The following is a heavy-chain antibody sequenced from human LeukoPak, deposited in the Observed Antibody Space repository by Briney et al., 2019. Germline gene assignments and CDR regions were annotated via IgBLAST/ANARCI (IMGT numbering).Heavy chain of an antibody. J-gene: IGHJ4*02. V-gene: IGHV3-21*01. CDR2: ISTAGNLI. D-gene: IGHD5-24*01. Sequence: IPGGSLRLSCTASALTFSTYTMSWVRQTPGKGLEWVSYISTAGNLINYAVSVRGRFTISRDNARNSLYLQMNSLTAEDTAVYYCARTVEGHFDFRGQGTLVTVSS. CDR3: ARTVEGHFDF. CDR1: ALTFSTYT.